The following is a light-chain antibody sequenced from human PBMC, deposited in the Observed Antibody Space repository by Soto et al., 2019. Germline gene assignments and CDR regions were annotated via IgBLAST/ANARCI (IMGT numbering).Light chain of an antibody. CDR2: DAS. Sequence: DIQMTQSPSSLSASVGDRVTITCQASQDINNYLNWYQQKSGKAPKLLIYDASDLETGVPSRFSGSGSGTDFTFTISSLQPEDIATYYCQQYDNLPLTFGGGTKVDLK. J-gene: IGKJ4*01. V-gene: IGKV1-33*01. CDR3: QQYDNLPLT. CDR1: QDINNY.